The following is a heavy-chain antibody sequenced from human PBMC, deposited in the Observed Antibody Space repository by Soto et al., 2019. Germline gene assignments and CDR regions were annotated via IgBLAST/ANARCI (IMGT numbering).Heavy chain of an antibody. CDR2: ISGSGGST. CDR3: AKVAGDIYSYGPIDY. CDR1: GFTFSSYA. J-gene: IGHJ4*02. V-gene: IGHV3-23*01. Sequence: GGSLRLSCAASGFTFSSYAMSWVRQAPGKGLEWVSAISGSGGSTYYADSVKGRFAISRDNSKNTLYLQMNSLRAEDTAVYYCAKVAGDIYSYGPIDYWGQGTLVTVSS. D-gene: IGHD5-18*01.